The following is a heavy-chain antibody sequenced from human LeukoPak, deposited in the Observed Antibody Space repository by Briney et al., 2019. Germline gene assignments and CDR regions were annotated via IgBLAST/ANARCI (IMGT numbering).Heavy chain of an antibody. J-gene: IGHJ4*02. Sequence: GESLQISSQGSGYRFTNYWIAWVRQLPGKGLEWMGIIYPGDSDTRYSPSFQGQVTISADKSISTAYLQWSSLKASDTAMFYCARSGSGTRFDYWGQGTLVTVSS. V-gene: IGHV5-51*01. CDR2: IYPGDSDT. CDR3: ARSGSGTRFDY. CDR1: GYRFTNYW. D-gene: IGHD6-19*01.